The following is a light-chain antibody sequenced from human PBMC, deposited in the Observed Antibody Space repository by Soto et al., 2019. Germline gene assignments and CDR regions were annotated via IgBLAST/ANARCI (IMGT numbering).Light chain of an antibody. V-gene: IGKV3-20*01. CDR2: RGS. CDR3: QDYGTSAPWT. J-gene: IGKJ1*01. CDR1: QNIRGNE. Sequence: EVVLTQSPGTLSLSPGERATLSCRASQNIRGNELAWYQQKPGQAPRLLIYRGSSRATGIPDRFSGRGSGTHFTLTISRLEPEDFAVYYCQDYGTSAPWTFGQGPKVEIK.